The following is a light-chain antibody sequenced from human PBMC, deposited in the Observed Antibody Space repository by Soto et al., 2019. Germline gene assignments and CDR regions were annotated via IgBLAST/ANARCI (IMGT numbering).Light chain of an antibody. V-gene: IGLV2-14*03. Sequence: QSALTQPASVSGSPGQSITISCTGTSSDVGAYNYVSWYQQHPGKVPKLMIYDVSDRPSGVSNRFSGSKSGNTASLTISGLQAVDEADYYCSSFTRSNSYVFGTGTKLTVL. CDR3: SSFTRSNSYV. J-gene: IGLJ1*01. CDR2: DVS. CDR1: SSDVGAYNY.